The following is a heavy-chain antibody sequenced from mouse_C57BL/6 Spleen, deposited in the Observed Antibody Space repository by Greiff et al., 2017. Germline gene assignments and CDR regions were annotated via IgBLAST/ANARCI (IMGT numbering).Heavy chain of an antibody. D-gene: IGHD1-1*01. Sequence: EVQLVESGGDLVKPGGSLKLSCAASGFTFSSYGMSWVRQTPDKRLEWVATISSGGSYTYYPDSVKGRFTIARDNAKNTLNLQMSRLKSEDTAMYYCARQGVTTVVAPFDYWGQGTTLTVSS. CDR1: GFTFSSYG. J-gene: IGHJ2*01. V-gene: IGHV5-6*01. CDR2: ISSGGSYT. CDR3: ARQGVTTVVAPFDY.